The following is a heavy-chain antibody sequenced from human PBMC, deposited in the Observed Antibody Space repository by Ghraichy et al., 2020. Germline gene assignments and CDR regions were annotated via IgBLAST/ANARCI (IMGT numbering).Heavy chain of an antibody. CDR2: IKQDGSEK. CDR1: GFTFSSYW. J-gene: IGHJ4*02. CDR3: ARDRTNYDFWSGYSDY. Sequence: GVLNISCAASGFTFSSYWMSWVRQAPGKGLEWVSNIKQDGSEKYYVDSVKGRFTISRVNAKNSLYLQMNSLSAEDTAVYYCARDRTNYDFWSGYSDYWGQGTLVTVSS. V-gene: IGHV3-7*01. D-gene: IGHD3-3*01.